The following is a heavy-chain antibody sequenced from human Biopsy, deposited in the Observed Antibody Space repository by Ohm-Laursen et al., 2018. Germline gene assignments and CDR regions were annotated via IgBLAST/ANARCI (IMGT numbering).Heavy chain of an antibody. CDR2: FAPENGKT. CDR1: GYTLTALS. Sequence: ASVKASCKVSGYTLTALSMHWARQAPGSGLEWMGGFAPENGKTIYAQKFQGRITMTEDTSTDTAYMELSSLRSEDTAVYYCAADINVWNVNYWGQGTQVTVSS. D-gene: IGHD1-1*01. CDR3: AADINVWNVNY. J-gene: IGHJ4*02. V-gene: IGHV1-24*01.